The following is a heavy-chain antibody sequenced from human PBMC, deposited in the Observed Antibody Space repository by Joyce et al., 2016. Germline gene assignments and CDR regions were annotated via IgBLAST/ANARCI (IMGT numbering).Heavy chain of an antibody. D-gene: IGHD3-10*01. Sequence: EVQLEQSGAELKKPGESLRISCKASGYNFASFCFGWVRQTPEKGLEVRGCIYQGDSDTAYKPSFQGQVTISVDKSTNTAFLQWGSLKASDAAMYYCTKRGDDWGQGTLVTVSS. CDR3: TKRGDD. J-gene: IGHJ4*02. CDR1: GYNFASFC. CDR2: IYQGDSDT. V-gene: IGHV5-51*01.